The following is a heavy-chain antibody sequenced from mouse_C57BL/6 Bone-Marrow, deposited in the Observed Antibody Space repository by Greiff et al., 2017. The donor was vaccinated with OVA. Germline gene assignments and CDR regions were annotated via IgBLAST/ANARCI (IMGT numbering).Heavy chain of an antibody. V-gene: IGHV1-81*01. CDR3: AVWLRRRYFDV. Sequence: VQGVESGAELARPGASVKLSCKASGYTFTSYGISWVKQRTGQGLEWIGEIYPRSGNTYYNEKFKGKATLTADKSSSTAYMELRSLTSEDSAVYFCAVWLRRRYFDVWGTGTTVTVSS. J-gene: IGHJ1*03. D-gene: IGHD2-2*01. CDR2: IYPRSGNT. CDR1: GYTFTSYG.